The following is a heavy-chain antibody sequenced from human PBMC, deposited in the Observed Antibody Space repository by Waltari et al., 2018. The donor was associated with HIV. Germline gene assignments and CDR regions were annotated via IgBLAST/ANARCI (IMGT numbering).Heavy chain of an antibody. CDR1: GFTFSSYG. J-gene: IGHJ6*02. V-gene: IGHV3-30*18. D-gene: IGHD3-3*01. CDR2: RSYDGSNK. CDR3: AKDARFLDLDYYYGMDV. Sequence: QVQLVESGGGVVQPGRSLRLSCAASGFTFSSYGLHWVRQAPGKGVEWVEVRSYDGSNKYYADSVKGRFTISRDNSKNTLYLQMNSLRAEDTAVYYCAKDARFLDLDYYYGMDVWGQGTTVTVSS.